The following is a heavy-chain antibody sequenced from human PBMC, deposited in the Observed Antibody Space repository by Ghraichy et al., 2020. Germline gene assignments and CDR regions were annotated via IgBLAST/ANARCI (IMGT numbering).Heavy chain of an antibody. D-gene: IGHD3-16*01. J-gene: IGHJ2*01. CDR1: GFTFSSYA. CDR2: ISYDGSNK. V-gene: IGHV3-30*04. CDR3: ARDRLGGVPTSWTPSWYFDL. Sequence: GESLNISCAASGFTFSSYAMHWVRQAPGKGLEWVAVISYDGSNKYYADSVKGRFTISRDNSKNTLYLQMNSLRAEDTAVYYCARDRLGGVPTSWTPSWYFDLWGRGTLVTVSS.